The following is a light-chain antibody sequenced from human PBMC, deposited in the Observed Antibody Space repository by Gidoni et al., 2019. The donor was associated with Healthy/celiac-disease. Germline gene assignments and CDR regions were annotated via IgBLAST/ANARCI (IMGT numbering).Light chain of an antibody. CDR1: QCVSSSY. Sequence: EIALTQSPGTLSLSPGERATLSCRASQCVSSSYLAWYQQKPGQAPKLLIYGASSRATGIPDRFSGSGSGTDFTLTISRLEPEDFAVYYCQQYGSSPGTFGQGTKVEIK. CDR2: GAS. V-gene: IGKV3-20*01. CDR3: QQYGSSPGT. J-gene: IGKJ1*01.